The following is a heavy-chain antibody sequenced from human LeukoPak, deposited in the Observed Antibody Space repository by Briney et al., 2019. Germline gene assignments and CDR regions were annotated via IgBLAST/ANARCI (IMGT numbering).Heavy chain of an antibody. D-gene: IGHD5-18*01. CDR3: ARDPLISRGYSYGAPTYYFDY. Sequence: PGGSLRLSCAASGFTFSSYGMHWVRQAPGKGLEWVAFIRYDGNNKYYADSVKGRFTISRDNSKNTLFLQMNSLRAEDTAVYYCARDPLISRGYSYGAPTYYFDYWGQGTLVTVSS. CDR1: GFTFSSYG. V-gene: IGHV3-30*02. CDR2: IRYDGNNK. J-gene: IGHJ4*02.